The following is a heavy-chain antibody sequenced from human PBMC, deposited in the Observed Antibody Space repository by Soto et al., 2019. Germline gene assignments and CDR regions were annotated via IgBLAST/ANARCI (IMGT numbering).Heavy chain of an antibody. V-gene: IGHV4-59*12. D-gene: IGHD6-19*01. CDR1: GGSISSYY. J-gene: IGHJ6*03. CDR3: AREKWVAVADKRDYYYYYYMDV. CDR2: IYYSGST. Sequence: SETLSLTCTVSGGSISSYYWGWIRQPPGKGLEWIGYIYYSGSTNYNPSLKSRVTISVDTSKNQFSLKLSSVTAADTAVYYCAREKWVAVADKRDYYYYYYMDVWGKGTTVTVSS.